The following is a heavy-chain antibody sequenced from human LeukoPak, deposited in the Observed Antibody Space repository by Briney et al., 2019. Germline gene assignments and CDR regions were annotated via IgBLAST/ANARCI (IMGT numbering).Heavy chain of an antibody. CDR3: ARVVSGWSRNFDY. Sequence: GGSLRLSCAASGFTVSSNYMSWVRQAPGKGLEWVSVIYSGGSTYYADSVKGRFTISRDNSKNTLYLQMNSLRAEDTAVYYCARVVSGWSRNFDYWGQGTLVTVSS. CDR2: IYSGGST. D-gene: IGHD6-19*01. J-gene: IGHJ4*02. CDR1: GFTVSSNY. V-gene: IGHV3-66*01.